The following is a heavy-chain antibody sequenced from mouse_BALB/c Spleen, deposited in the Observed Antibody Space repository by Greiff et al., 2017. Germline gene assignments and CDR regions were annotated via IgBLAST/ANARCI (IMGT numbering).Heavy chain of an antibody. CDR3: ARHEARGMGYGGYFDV. J-gene: IGHJ1*01. V-gene: IGHV5-4*02. CDR1: GFTFSDYY. D-gene: IGHD2-10*02. Sequence: EVKVVESGGGLVKPGGSLKLSCAASGFTFSDYYMYWVRQTPEKRLEWVATISDGGSYTYYPDSVKGRFTISRDNAKNNLYLQMSSLKSEDTAMYYCARHEARGMGYGGYFDVWGAGTTVTVAS. CDR2: ISDGGSYT.